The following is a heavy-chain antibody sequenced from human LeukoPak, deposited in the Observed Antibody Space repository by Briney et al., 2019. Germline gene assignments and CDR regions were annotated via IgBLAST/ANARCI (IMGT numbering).Heavy chain of an antibody. CDR2: IWYDGSNK. Sequence: GGSLRLSCAASGFTFSSYGMHWVRQAPGKGLEWVAVIWYDGSNKYYADSVKGRFTISRDNSKNTLYLQMNSLRAEDTAVYYCARVHTNREYYYDSSGYVDYWGQGTLVTVSS. D-gene: IGHD3-22*01. V-gene: IGHV3-33*01. J-gene: IGHJ4*02. CDR3: ARVHTNREYYYDSSGYVDY. CDR1: GFTFSSYG.